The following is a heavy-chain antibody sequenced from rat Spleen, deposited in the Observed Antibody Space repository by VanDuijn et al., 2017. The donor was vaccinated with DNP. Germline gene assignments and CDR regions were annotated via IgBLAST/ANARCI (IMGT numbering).Heavy chain of an antibody. CDR2: ITSNGDNT. CDR1: GFTFNNYW. CDR3: ARWGNSDWYFDF. Sequence: EVQLVESGGGLVQPGRSLKLSCVASGFTFNNYWMTWIRQVPGKGLEWVASITSNGDNTYYLDSVKGRFTVSRDNAKSTLYLQMDSLRSEDTATYYCARWGNSDWYFDFWGPGTMVTVSS. J-gene: IGHJ1*01. D-gene: IGHD1-10*01. V-gene: IGHV5-31*01.